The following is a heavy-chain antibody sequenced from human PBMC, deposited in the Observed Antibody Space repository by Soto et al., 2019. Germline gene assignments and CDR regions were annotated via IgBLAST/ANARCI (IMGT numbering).Heavy chain of an antibody. J-gene: IGHJ6*02. Sequence: QVQLVQSGAEVKKPGSSVKVSCKASGGTFSSYAISWVRQAPGQGLEWMGGIIPIFGTADYAQKFQGRVTITADESTSTAYMELSSLRSEDTAVNYCASLIAAAGPPHSPRYYYGMDVWGQGTTVTVSS. CDR3: ASLIAAAGPPHSPRYYYGMDV. V-gene: IGHV1-69*12. D-gene: IGHD6-13*01. CDR1: GGTFSSYA. CDR2: IIPIFGTA.